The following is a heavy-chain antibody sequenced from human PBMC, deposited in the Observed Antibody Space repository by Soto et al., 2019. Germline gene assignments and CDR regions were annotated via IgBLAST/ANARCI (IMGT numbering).Heavy chain of an antibody. J-gene: IGHJ4*02. D-gene: IGHD5-12*01. CDR2: IYHSGST. Sequence: QLQVQDSGSGLVKPSQTLSLTCAVSGGSISSGGNSWSWIRQPPGKGLEWIGYIYHSGSTYYNPSLKSRVTISVDRSKNQFSLKLSSVTAADTAVYYCAAGGGLPRYYWGQGTLVTVSS. V-gene: IGHV4-30-2*01. CDR3: AAGGGLPRYY. CDR1: GGSISSGGNS.